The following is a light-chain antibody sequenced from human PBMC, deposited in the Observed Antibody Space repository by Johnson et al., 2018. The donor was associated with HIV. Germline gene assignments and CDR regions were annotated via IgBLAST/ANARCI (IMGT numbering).Light chain of an antibody. J-gene: IGLJ1*01. CDR3: GTWDSSLSAYV. V-gene: IGLV1-51*01. Sequence: QSVLTQPPSVSAAPGQKVTISCSGSSSNIGRYYVSWYQQLPGTAPKLLIFDNNKRPSGIPDRFSASKSGTSATLGITGLQTGDEADYYCGTWDSSLSAYVFGTGTKVTVL. CDR1: SSNIGRYY. CDR2: DNN.